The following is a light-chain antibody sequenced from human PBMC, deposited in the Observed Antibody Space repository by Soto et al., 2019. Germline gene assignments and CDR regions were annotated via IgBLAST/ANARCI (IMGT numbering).Light chain of an antibody. CDR3: QQYGSIRT. CDR2: AAS. V-gene: IGKV1-39*01. CDR1: QSMSSY. J-gene: IGKJ1*01. Sequence: DIQMTQSPSSLSASVGDRVTITCRASQSMSSYLNWYQQKPGQGPTLLIYAASSLQIGVPSRFSGSGSGTHFTLTISSLQPEDFAVYFCQQYGSIRTFGQGTKVDIK.